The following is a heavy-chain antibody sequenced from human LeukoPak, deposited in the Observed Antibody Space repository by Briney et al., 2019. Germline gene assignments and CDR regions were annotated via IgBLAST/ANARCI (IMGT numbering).Heavy chain of an antibody. CDR2: ISDSGGGT. Sequence: GGSLRLSCAASGFTFSSYAMSWVRQAPGKGLEWVSGISDSGGGTYYADSVKGRFTISRDNSKNTLYLQMNSLRAEDTAVYYCAKLPGRAADYWGQGTLVTVSS. CDR1: GFTFSSYA. J-gene: IGHJ4*02. CDR3: AKLPGRAADY. V-gene: IGHV3-23*01.